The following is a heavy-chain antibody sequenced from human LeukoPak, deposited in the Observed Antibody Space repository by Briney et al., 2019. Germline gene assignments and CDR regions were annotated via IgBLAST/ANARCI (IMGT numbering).Heavy chain of an antibody. J-gene: IGHJ6*02. CDR1: GGSISSYY. V-gene: IGHV4-59*08. CDR2: IHYSGST. CDR3: ARAFDV. Sequence: SETLSLTCTVSGGSISSYYWSWIRQPPGKGLEWIGYIHYSGSTNYNPSLKSRVTISLDTSKIQLSLKLTSVTAADTAVYYCARAFDVWGQGTTVTVSS.